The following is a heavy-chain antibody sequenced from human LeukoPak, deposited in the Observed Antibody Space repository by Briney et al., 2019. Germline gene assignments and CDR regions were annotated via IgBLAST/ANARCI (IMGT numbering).Heavy chain of an antibody. CDR2: ISSNGGST. CDR3: ATSSQGAFDT. CDR1: GFTFSSYA. J-gene: IGHJ3*02. V-gene: IGHV3-64*01. Sequence: GGSLRLSCAASGFTFSSYAMHWVRQAPGKGREYVSAISSNGGSTYYANSVKGRFTISRDNSKNTLYLQMGSLRAEDMAVYYCATSSQGAFDTWGQGTMVTVSS.